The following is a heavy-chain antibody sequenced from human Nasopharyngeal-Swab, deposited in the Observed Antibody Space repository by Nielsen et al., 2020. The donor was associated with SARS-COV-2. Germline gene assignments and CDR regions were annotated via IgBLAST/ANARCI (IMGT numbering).Heavy chain of an antibody. Sequence: WIRQPPGKALEWLALIYWNDDKRYSPSLKNRLTITKDTSKNQVVLTMTNMDPVDTATYYCAHRGGYCSSTSCYTAFEFVVEYYFDYWGQGTLVTVSS. J-gene: IGHJ4*02. CDR2: IYWNDDK. V-gene: IGHV2-5*01. CDR3: AHRGGYCSSTSCYTAFEFVVEYYFDY. D-gene: IGHD2-2*02.